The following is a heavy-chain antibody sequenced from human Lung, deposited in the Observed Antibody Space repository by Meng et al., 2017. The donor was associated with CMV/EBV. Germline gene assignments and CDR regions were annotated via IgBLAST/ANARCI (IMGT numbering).Heavy chain of an antibody. Sequence: VKVPGTLSVTRHGAGGYISSGNWWSRVRQPPGKGLEWIGEIYHRGRTNYNPSRKSRVTISADKSKNQCSLKLSSVTAADTAVYYCASFPPPGKQWLVTDYWGQGTLVTVSS. J-gene: IGHJ4*02. CDR2: IYHRGRT. V-gene: IGHV4-4*03. CDR1: GGYISSGNW. D-gene: IGHD6-19*01. CDR3: ASFPPPGKQWLVTDY.